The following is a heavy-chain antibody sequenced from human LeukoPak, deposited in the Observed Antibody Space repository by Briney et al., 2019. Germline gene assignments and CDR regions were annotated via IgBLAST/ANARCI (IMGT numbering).Heavy chain of an antibody. J-gene: IGHJ4*02. V-gene: IGHV1-69*13. CDR2: IIPIFGTA. D-gene: IGHD3-22*01. CDR1: GGTFSSYA. CDR3: ARSAYYYDSSGDTFDY. Sequence: ASVTVSCKASGGTFSSYAISWVRQAPGQGLEWMGGIIPIFGTANYAQKFQGRVTITADESTSTAYMELSSLRSEDTAVYYCARSAYYYDSSGDTFDYWGQGTLVTVSS.